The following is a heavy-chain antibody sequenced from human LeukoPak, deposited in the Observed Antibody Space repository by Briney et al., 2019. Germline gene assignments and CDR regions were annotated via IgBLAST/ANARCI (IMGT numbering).Heavy chain of an antibody. J-gene: IGHJ4*02. CDR3: ARLAPYSSGPHFDY. CDR1: GGSISSYY. Sequence: SGTLSLTCAVSGGSISSYYWSWIQQPAGKELEWIGRIYTSGSTNYNPSLKSRVTMSVDTSKNQFSLKLSSVTAADTAMYYCARLAPYSSGPHFDYWGQGILVTVSS. V-gene: IGHV4-4*07. D-gene: IGHD6-19*01. CDR2: IYTSGST.